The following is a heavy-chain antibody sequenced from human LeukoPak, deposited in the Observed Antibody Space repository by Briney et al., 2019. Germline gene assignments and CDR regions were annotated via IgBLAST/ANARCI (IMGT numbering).Heavy chain of an antibody. CDR3: ARTTSFTASGYDY. V-gene: IGHV1-8*03. Sequence: ASVKVSCKASGYTFTSYHINWVRQAPGQGLEWMGWINPNTDDRGYAQKFQGRLIITSDTSISTAYMELGSPRSEDTAVYFCARTTSFTASGYDYWAQGTLVTVSS. CDR2: INPNTDDR. J-gene: IGHJ4*02. CDR1: GYTFTSYH. D-gene: IGHD6-25*01.